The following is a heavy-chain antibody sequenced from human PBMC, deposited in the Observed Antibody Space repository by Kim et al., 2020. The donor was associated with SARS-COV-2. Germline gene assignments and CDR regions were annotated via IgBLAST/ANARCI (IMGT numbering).Heavy chain of an antibody. Sequence: TFQGRVTMTEATSTDTAYMELSSLRSEDTAVYYCATGRGAWYFDLWGRGTLVTVSS. CDR3: ATGRGAWYFDL. J-gene: IGHJ2*01. V-gene: IGHV1-24*01.